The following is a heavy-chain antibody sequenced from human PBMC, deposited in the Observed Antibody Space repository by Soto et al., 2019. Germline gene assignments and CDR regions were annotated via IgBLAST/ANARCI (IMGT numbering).Heavy chain of an antibody. J-gene: IGHJ3*02. CDR1: GGTFSSYA. Sequence: SVKVSCKASGGTFSSYAISWVRQAPGQGLEWMGGIIPIFGTADYAQKFQGRVTITADKSTSTAYMELSSLRSEDTAVYYCAQAARGAFDIWGQGTMVTVSS. D-gene: IGHD2-15*01. V-gene: IGHV1-69*06. CDR3: AQAARGAFDI. CDR2: IIPIFGTA.